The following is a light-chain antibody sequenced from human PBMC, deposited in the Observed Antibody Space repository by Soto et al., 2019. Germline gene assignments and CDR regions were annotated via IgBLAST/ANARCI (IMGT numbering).Light chain of an antibody. J-gene: IGKJ5*01. CDR2: GAS. V-gene: IGKV3-20*01. Sequence: EIVLTHSPGTLSLSPCERATLSFSASQSVSSSYLAWYQQKPGQAPRLLIYGASNRATGIPGRFTASGSGTDFTLTITPLEPEDFAVYFCQQYGNSPITFGQGTRLEIK. CDR3: QQYGNSPIT. CDR1: QSVSSSY.